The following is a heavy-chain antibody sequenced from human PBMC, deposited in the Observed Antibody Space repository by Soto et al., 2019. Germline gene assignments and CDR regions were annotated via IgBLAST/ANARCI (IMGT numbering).Heavy chain of an antibody. CDR3: AREGCDYGETWYFDL. D-gene: IGHD4-17*01. V-gene: IGHV1-69*12. Sequence: QVQLVQSGAEVKKPGSSVKVSCKASGGTFSSYAISWVRQAPGQGLEWMGGIIPIFGTANYAQKFQGRVTIXXDXSKXKAYLELSSLRSEDTAVYYCAREGCDYGETWYFDLWGRGTLVTVSS. J-gene: IGHJ2*01. CDR2: IIPIFGTA. CDR1: GGTFSSYA.